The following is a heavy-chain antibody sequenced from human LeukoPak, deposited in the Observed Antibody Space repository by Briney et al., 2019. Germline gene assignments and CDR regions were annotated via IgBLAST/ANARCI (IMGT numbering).Heavy chain of an antibody. V-gene: IGHV4-61*02. J-gene: IGHJ4*02. CDR1: GASISSGSSY. D-gene: IGHD3-10*01. CDR2: IYNSGGT. CDR3: ARNGYGSGSSW. Sequence: SETLSLTCTVSGASISSGSSYWSWIRQPAGEGLEWIGRIYNSGGTIYNPSLNSRATISVDTSKNHVSLKLTSVTAADTAVYYCARNGYGSGSSWWGQGTLVTVSS.